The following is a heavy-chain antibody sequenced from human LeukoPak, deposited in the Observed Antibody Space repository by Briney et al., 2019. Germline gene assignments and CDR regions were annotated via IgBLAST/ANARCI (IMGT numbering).Heavy chain of an antibody. J-gene: IGHJ5*02. V-gene: IGHV3-15*01. Sequence: GGSLRLSCAASGFTFSNAWMSWVRQAPGKGLEWVGRIKSKTDGGTTDYAAPVKGRFTISRDDSKNTLYLQMNSLKTEDTAVYYCTTAGTYYYGSGSYRWFDPWGQGTLVTVSS. D-gene: IGHD3-10*01. CDR3: TTAGTYYYGSGSYRWFDP. CDR2: IKSKTDGGTT. CDR1: GFTFSNAW.